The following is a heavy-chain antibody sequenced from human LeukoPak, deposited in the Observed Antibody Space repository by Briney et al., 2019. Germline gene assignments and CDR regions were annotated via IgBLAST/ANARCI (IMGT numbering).Heavy chain of an antibody. J-gene: IGHJ4*02. Sequence: PSETLSLTCTVSGGSISSYYWSWIRQPAGKGLEWIGRIYTSGSTNYNPSLKSRVTMTVDTSKNQFSLKLSSVTAADTAVYYCARLGDYSGFDRSPIDYWGQGTLVTVSS. V-gene: IGHV4-4*07. CDR3: ARLGDYSGFDRSPIDY. CDR1: GGSISSYY. CDR2: IYTSGST. D-gene: IGHD1-26*01.